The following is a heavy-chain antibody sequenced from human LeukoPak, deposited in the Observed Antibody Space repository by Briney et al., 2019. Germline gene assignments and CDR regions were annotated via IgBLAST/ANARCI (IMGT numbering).Heavy chain of an antibody. CDR1: GFTFRSYG. Sequence: PGRSLRLSCAASGFTFRSYGMHWVRQAPGEGLEWVAIIKQDGSEKDYVDSVTGRFTISRDNAKNSLYLQMNSLRDEDTAVYYCARDTSAWRYGMDVWGQGTTVTVSS. J-gene: IGHJ6*02. CDR3: ARDTSAWRYGMDV. D-gene: IGHD6-19*01. V-gene: IGHV3-7*01. CDR2: IKQDGSEK.